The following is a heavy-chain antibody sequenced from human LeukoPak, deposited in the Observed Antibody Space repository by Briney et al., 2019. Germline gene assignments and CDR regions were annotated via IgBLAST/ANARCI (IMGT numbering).Heavy chain of an antibody. J-gene: IGHJ4*02. Sequence: SETLSLTCTVSGGSISSYYWSWIRQPPGKGLEWIGYIYYSGSTNHNPSLKSRVTISVDTSKNQFSLKLSSVTAADTAVYYCARTSGIAADFDYWGQGTLVTVSS. CDR3: ARTSGIAADFDY. D-gene: IGHD6-13*01. V-gene: IGHV4-59*01. CDR2: IYYSGST. CDR1: GGSISSYY.